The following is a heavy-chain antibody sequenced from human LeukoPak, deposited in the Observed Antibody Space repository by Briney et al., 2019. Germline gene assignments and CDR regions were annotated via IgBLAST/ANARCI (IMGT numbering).Heavy chain of an antibody. CDR2: ITGGHYPT. CDR1: GFSFSSFA. CDR3: TKDPNGDYVGAFEP. V-gene: IGHV3-23*01. D-gene: IGHD4-17*01. Sequence: GGSLRLSCAASGFSFSSFAMTWVRQAPGKGLEWVSSITGGHYPTYNTDSVKGRFTISRDNSKNTLCLQMNSLRADDTAVYYCTKDPNGDYVGAFEPWGQGTLVTVSS. J-gene: IGHJ5*02.